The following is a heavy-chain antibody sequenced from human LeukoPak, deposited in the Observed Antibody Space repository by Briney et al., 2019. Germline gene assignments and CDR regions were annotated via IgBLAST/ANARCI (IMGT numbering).Heavy chain of an antibody. CDR3: TRPKRITIFGVVSSDY. CDR1: GFTFGDYA. Sequence: PGRSLRLSCTASGFTFGDYAMSWVRQAPGKGLEWVGFIRSKAYGGTTEYAASVKGRFTISRDDSKSIAYLQMNSLKTEDTAVYYCTRPKRITIFGVVSSDYWGQGTLVTVSS. D-gene: IGHD3-3*01. J-gene: IGHJ4*02. V-gene: IGHV3-49*04. CDR2: IRSKAYGGTT.